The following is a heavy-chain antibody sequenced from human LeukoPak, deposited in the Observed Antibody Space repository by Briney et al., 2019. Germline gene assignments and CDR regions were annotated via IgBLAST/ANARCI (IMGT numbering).Heavy chain of an antibody. CDR1: GFTFTTYT. CDR3: ARERAFYYFDY. CDR2: VVGNGGTT. V-gene: IGHV3-64*01. J-gene: IGHJ4*02. Sequence: GGSLRLSCAASGFTFTTYTIHWVRQAPGKGLEYVSAVVGNGGTTYYANSVKGRFTISRDNSKNTVYLQMGSLRAEDTDVYYCARERAFYYFDYWGQGTLVTVSS.